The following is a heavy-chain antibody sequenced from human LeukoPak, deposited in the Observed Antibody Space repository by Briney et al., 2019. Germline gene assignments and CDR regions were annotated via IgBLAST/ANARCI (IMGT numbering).Heavy chain of an antibody. CDR1: GYTFTSYD. CDR2: MNPNSGNT. Sequence: AASVKVSCKASGYTFTSYDINWVRQATGQGLERMGWMNPNSGNTGYAQKFQGRVTITRNTSISTAYMELSSLRSEDTAVYYCARGQFGSSVGATTLLDYWGQGTLVTVSS. D-gene: IGHD1-26*01. CDR3: ARGQFGSSVGATTLLDY. J-gene: IGHJ4*02. V-gene: IGHV1-8*01.